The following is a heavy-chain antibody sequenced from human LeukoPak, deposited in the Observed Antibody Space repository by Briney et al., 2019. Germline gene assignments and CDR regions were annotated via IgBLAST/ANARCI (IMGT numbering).Heavy chain of an antibody. D-gene: IGHD3-10*01. Sequence: SETLCLTCTVSGGSITSYYWSWIRQPAGKGLEWIGRIYFSGSTDYNPSLKSRVTMSVDSSKTQFSLKLSSVTAADTAIYYCARDSGTTGEVKFDPWGQGTLVTVSS. J-gene: IGHJ5*02. CDR1: GGSITSYY. CDR3: ARDSGTTGEVKFDP. CDR2: IYFSGST. V-gene: IGHV4-4*07.